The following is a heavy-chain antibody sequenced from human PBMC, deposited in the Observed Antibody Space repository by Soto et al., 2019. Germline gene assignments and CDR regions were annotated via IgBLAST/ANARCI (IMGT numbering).Heavy chain of an antibody. J-gene: IGHJ6*02. CDR2: ISYDQRNK. CDR3: AREVEKLVRNYYYGMDV. CDR1: KFTFTNYA. V-gene: IGHV3-30*04. Sequence: QVQLVESGGGVVQPGKSLRLSCAASKFTFTNYAMYWVRQAPGKALEWVAVISYDQRNKYYADSVKGRFTISRDNSNNTLFLQMNSLRAEDTAVYYCAREVEKLVRNYYYGMDVWGQGTTVTVSS. D-gene: IGHD6-6*01.